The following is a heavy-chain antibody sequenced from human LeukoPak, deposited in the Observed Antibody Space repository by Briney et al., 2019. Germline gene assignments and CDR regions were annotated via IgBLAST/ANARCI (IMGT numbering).Heavy chain of an antibody. CDR2: IYYSGST. CDR1: GGSISSYY. Sequence: SETLSLTCTVSGGSISSYYWSWIRQPPGKGLEWIGYIYYSGSTNYNPSLKSRVTISVDTSKNQFSLKLSSVTAADTAVYYCARRSSSLDYWGQGTLATVSS. J-gene: IGHJ4*02. V-gene: IGHV4-59*08. D-gene: IGHD6-6*01. CDR3: ARRSSSLDY.